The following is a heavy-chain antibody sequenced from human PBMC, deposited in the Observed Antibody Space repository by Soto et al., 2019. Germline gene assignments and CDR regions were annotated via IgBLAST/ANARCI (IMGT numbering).Heavy chain of an antibody. Sequence: GGSLRLSCAASGFIFDDYAMHWVRQAPGKGLEWVSGISWNSGTIEYADSVKGRFTVSRDNAMNSLYLQMNSLRTEDTALYHCAKDARSPTSPYYFDYWGQGTLVTVSS. CDR1: GFIFDDYA. CDR3: AKDARSPTSPYYFDY. J-gene: IGHJ4*02. CDR2: ISWNSGTI. V-gene: IGHV3-9*01. D-gene: IGHD1-1*01.